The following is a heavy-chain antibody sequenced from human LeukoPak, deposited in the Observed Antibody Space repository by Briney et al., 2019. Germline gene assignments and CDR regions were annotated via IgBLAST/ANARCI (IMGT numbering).Heavy chain of an antibody. J-gene: IGHJ4*02. CDR1: GGSVSSGSYY. CDR3: AREGEYSSSSY. CDR2: IYYSGST. Sequence: PETLSLTCTVSGGSVSSGSYYWSWIRQPPGKGLEWIGYIYYSGSTNYNPSLKSRVTISVDTSKNQFSLKLSSVTAADTAVYYCAREGEYSSSSYWGQGTLVTVSS. D-gene: IGHD6-13*01. V-gene: IGHV4-61*01.